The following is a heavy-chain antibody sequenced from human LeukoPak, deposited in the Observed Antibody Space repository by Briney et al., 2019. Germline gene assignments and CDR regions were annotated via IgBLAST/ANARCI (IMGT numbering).Heavy chain of an antibody. CDR3: ARNLNTADDY. CDR2: IYSGGNT. CDR1: GFTVSNNF. V-gene: IGHV3-66*01. D-gene: IGHD5-18*01. J-gene: IGHJ4*02. Sequence: GGSLRLSCAASGFTVSNNFMTWVRQAPGKGPECVSVIYSGGNTYYADSVKGRFTISRDNSKNTLYLQMNSLRAEDTAVYYCARNLNTADDYWGQGILVTVSS.